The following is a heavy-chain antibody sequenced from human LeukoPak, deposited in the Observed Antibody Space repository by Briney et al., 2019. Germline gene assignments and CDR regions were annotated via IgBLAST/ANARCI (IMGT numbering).Heavy chain of an antibody. D-gene: IGHD3-3*01. Sequence: GGSLRLSCAASGFSFSGFGMNWVRQAPGKGLEWISYIGSSGSAGGNIYYAVSVKGRFTVSRDNAKDSLYLQMNSLRAEDTAVYYCARSAGRVLRFLPRFSTSAAWFDPWGQGTLVTVSS. CDR3: ARSAGRVLRFLPRFSTSAAWFDP. J-gene: IGHJ5*02. CDR1: GFSFSGFG. V-gene: IGHV3-48*04. CDR2: IGSSGSAGGNI.